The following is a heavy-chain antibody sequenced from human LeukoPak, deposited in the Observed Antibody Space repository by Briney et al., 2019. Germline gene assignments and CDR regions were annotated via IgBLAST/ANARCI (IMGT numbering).Heavy chain of an antibody. CDR2: IYYSGST. V-gene: IGHV4-39*07. D-gene: IGHD5-24*01. CDR1: GGSISSSSYY. J-gene: IGHJ4*02. Sequence: ASETLSLTCTVSGGSISSSSYYWDWIRQPPGKGLEWIGSIYYSGSTYYNPSLKSRVTISVDTSKNQVSLKLSSVTAADTAVYYCTRGRRDGYMLLWEDYWGQGTLVTVSS. CDR3: TRGRRDGYMLLWEDY.